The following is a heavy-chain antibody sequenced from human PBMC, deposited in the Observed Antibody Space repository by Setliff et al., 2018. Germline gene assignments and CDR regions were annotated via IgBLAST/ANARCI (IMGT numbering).Heavy chain of an antibody. CDR1: GFTFSDYY. D-gene: IGHD1-26*01. V-gene: IGHV3-11*04. CDR2: ISRGGNTI. J-gene: IGHJ5*02. Sequence: GGSLRLSCAASGFTFSDYYMTWIRQAPGKGLEWVSYISRGGNTIYYADSVKGRFTISRDNARDSLFLQMNTLRAEDTAVYYCAREVVGASTMIDFPNPLQPLPWG. CDR3: AREVVGASTMIDFPNPLQPLP.